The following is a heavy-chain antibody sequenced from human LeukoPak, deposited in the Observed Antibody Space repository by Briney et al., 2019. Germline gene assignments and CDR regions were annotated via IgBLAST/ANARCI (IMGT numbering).Heavy chain of an antibody. CDR3: ARSAGMVDY. CDR2: INTDGSRT. Sequence: PGGSLRLSCAASRFTLSNYWIHSVRQAPGKGLVWVSRINTDGSRTTYADSVRGRFTISRDNAKNTLYLQMNTLRAEDTAVYYCARSAGMVDYWGQGTLVTVSS. CDR1: RFTLSNYW. J-gene: IGHJ4*02. V-gene: IGHV3-74*01.